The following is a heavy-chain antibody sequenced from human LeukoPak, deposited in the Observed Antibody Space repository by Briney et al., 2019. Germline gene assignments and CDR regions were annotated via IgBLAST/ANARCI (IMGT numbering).Heavy chain of an antibody. J-gene: IGHJ3*02. CDR1: GFTFSIYC. Sequence: GRSLRLSCAAYGFTFSIYCMNWVRQAPGRGLEWVSSISSIGSYINYADSVKGRFTISRDNANNSMYMQMDSLRAEDTAVYYWARAFSVQWLAPTIPSDAFDIWGQGTMVTVSS. CDR2: ISSIGSYI. CDR3: ARAFSVQWLAPTIPSDAFDI. D-gene: IGHD6-19*01. V-gene: IGHV3-21*01.